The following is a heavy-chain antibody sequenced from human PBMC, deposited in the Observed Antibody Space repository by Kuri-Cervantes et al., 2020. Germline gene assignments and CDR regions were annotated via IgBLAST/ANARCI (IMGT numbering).Heavy chain of an antibody. D-gene: IGHD3-22*01. CDR1: GGSFSGYY. J-gene: IGHJ4*02. V-gene: IGHV4-34*01. CDR3: ARRGGPYYYGSSGYRGSLYRGVFYGY. Sequence: SETLSLTCAVYGGSFSGYYWSWIRQPPGKGLEWIGEINHSGSTNYNPSLKSRVTISVDTSKNQFSLKLSSVTAADTAVYYCARRGGPYYYGSSGYRGSLYRGVFYGYWGQGTLVTVSS. CDR2: INHSGST.